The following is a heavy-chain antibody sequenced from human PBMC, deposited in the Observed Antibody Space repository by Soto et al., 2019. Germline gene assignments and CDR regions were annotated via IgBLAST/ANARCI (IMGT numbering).Heavy chain of an antibody. Sequence: QVQLVQSGAEVQKPGSSVRVSCKAPGCTFMKYSLSWVRQAPGQGLEWMGEIIPVFGTTNYSQKFQGSVTITADESTRTAYMHLRSLTSEDTAVYFCARQATSSWYEESSYFGMDVWGQGATVTVYS. CDR2: IIPVFGTT. D-gene: IGHD6-13*01. CDR3: ARQATSSWYEESSYFGMDV. CDR1: GCTFMKYS. V-gene: IGHV1-69*01. J-gene: IGHJ6*02.